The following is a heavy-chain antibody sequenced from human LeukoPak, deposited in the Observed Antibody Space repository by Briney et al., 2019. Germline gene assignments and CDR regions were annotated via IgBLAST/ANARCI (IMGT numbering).Heavy chain of an antibody. CDR3: AVQITMIVVVPYFDY. CDR2: ISGTKTTI. D-gene: IGHD3-22*01. Sequence: PGGSLRLSCAASGLTFSDYYMTWIRQAPGKGLEWVSSISGTKTTIYSADSVRGRFTVSRDNARNSLFLHMNSLRAEDTAVYYCAVQITMIVVVPYFDYWGQGTLATVSA. J-gene: IGHJ4*02. CDR1: GLTFSDYY. V-gene: IGHV3-11*04.